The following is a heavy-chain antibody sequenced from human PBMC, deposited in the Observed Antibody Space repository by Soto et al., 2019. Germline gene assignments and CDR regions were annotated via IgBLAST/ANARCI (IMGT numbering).Heavy chain of an antibody. J-gene: IGHJ4*02. CDR1: GGSISSGGYY. CDR2: IYYSGST. CDR3: ARVQDYSWFYFDY. D-gene: IGHD4-4*01. V-gene: IGHV4-31*03. Sequence: SETLSLTCTVSGGSISSGGYYWSWIRQHPGKGLEWIGYIYYSGSTYYNPSLKSRVTISVDTSKNQFSLKLSSVTAADTAVYYCARVQDYSWFYFDYWGQGTLVTVSS.